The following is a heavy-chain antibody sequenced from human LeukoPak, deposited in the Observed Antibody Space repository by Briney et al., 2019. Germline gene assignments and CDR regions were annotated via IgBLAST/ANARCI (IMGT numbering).Heavy chain of an antibody. V-gene: IGHV4-39*07. CDR3: ARGGDSGYDYLDY. J-gene: IGHJ4*02. D-gene: IGHD5-12*01. CDR2: IYYSGST. Sequence: KTSETLSLTCTVSGGSISSSSYYWGWIRQPPGKGLEWIGSIYYSGSTYYNPSLKSRVTISVDTSKNQFSLKLSSATAADTAVYYCARGGDSGYDYLDYWGQGTLVAVSS. CDR1: GGSISSSSYY.